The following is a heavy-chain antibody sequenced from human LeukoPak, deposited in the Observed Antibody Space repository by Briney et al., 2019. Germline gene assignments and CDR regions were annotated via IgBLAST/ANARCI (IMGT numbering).Heavy chain of an antibody. Sequence: GASVKVSCKASGYTFTGYGITWVRQAPGQGLEWMGWVSAYTGNTNYARKLQGRVTMTTDTSTSTAYMELRSLRSDDTAVYYCARPDSSGWYDYWGQGTLVTVSS. D-gene: IGHD6-19*01. V-gene: IGHV1-18*01. CDR2: VSAYTGNT. J-gene: IGHJ4*02. CDR3: ARPDSSGWYDY. CDR1: GYTFTGYG.